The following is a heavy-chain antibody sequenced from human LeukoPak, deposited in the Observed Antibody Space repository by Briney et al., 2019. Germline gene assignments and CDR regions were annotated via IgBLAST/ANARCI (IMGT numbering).Heavy chain of an antibody. J-gene: IGHJ3*02. D-gene: IGHD3-22*01. CDR1: GGSISSYY. CDR3: ARVWPADYYDSSGYPIGDAFDI. Sequence: PSETLSLTCTVSGGSISSYYWSWIRQPPGKGLEWIGYIYYSGSTNYNPSLKSRVTISVDTSKNQFSLKLSSVTAADTAVYYCARVWPADYYDSSGYPIGDAFDIWGQGTTVTVSS. CDR2: IYYSGST. V-gene: IGHV4-59*01.